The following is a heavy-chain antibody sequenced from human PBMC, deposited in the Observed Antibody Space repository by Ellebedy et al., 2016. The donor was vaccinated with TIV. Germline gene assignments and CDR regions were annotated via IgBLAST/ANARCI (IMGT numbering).Heavy chain of an antibody. CDR1: GFTFSSHA. J-gene: IGHJ4*02. CDR2: IWYDGSNK. Sequence: PGGSLRLSCAASGFTFSSHAMLWVRQAPAKGLEWVGFIWYDGSNKDYADSVKGRFTISRDNSKNTLYLQMNSLRVEDTAVYYCAGDPPNSGWQLAYWGQGALVTVSS. CDR3: AGDPPNSGWQLAY. V-gene: IGHV3-33*01. D-gene: IGHD6-19*01.